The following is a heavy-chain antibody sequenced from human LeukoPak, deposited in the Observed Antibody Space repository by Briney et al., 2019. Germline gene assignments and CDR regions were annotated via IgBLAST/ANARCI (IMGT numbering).Heavy chain of an antibody. J-gene: IGHJ2*01. CDR2: IIPIFGTA. V-gene: IGHV1-69*01. CDR3: ARDLRNYGSGSYWYFDL. Sequence: ESSVTVSCMASGCTFSSYAISWLRQAPGQGLAWMGGIIPIFGTANYAQKFQGRVTITADESTSTAYMELSSLRSEDTAVYYCARDLRNYGSGSYWYFDLWGGGALVTVSP. CDR1: GCTFSSYA. D-gene: IGHD3-10*01.